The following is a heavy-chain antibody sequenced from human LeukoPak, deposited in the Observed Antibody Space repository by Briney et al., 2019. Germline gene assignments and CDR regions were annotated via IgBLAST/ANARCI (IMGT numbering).Heavy chain of an antibody. J-gene: IGHJ4*02. Sequence: GGSLRLSCAASGFTFSNHGMNWVRQAPGKGLEWVSGISTGGDITYHAHSVKGRFTIYRDNSQNTLYLEVISLTPEDTAVYYCAKDDAWLRFGEWSQGTLVTVSS. CDR2: ISTGGDIT. V-gene: IGHV3-23*01. CDR1: GFTFSNHG. CDR3: AKDDAWLRFGE. D-gene: IGHD3-10*01.